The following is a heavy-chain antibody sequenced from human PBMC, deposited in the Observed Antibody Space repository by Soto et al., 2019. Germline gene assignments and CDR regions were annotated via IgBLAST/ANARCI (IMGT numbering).Heavy chain of an antibody. J-gene: IGHJ4*02. CDR1: GGSISSYY. D-gene: IGHD3-3*01. V-gene: IGHV4-59*01. CDR2: IYYTGTT. CDR3: ARGPNYDFWSGYFRG. Sequence: SETLSLTCPVPGGSISSYYWSLVRETPGKGLGGVGNIYYTGTTNYNPSLKSRVTISVDTSRNQFSLKLSSMTPADTAVYYCARGPNYDFWSGYFRGWGQGALVTVSS.